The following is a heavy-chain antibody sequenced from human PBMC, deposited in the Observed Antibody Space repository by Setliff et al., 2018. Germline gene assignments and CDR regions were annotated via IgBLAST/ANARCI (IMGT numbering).Heavy chain of an antibody. CDR2: MSNDGSDK. V-gene: IGHV3-30*01. J-gene: IGHJ6*03. CDR3: ARDPSGSSSYYSYMDV. CDR1: GVTFSRHA. D-gene: IGHD6-19*01. Sequence: PGGSLRLSCAASGVTFSRHAMHWVRQAPGKGLEWVAVMSNDGSDKNYADSVKGRFTISRDNSKNTLYLQMNSLRAEDTAVYYCARDPSGSSSYYSYMDVWGKGTTVTVSS.